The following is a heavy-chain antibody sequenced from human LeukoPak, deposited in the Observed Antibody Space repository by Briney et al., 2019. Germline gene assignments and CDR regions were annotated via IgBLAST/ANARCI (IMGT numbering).Heavy chain of an antibody. CDR1: GFTFSSYA. J-gene: IGHJ4*02. V-gene: IGHV3-30-3*01. Sequence: PGGSLRLSCAASGFTFSSYAMHWVRQAPGKGLEWVAVISYDGSNKYYADSVKGRFTISRDNSKNTLYLQMNSLRAEDTAVYYCARDGRYSSSWYGGYYFGYWGQGTLVTVSS. CDR3: ARDGRYSSSWYGGYYFGY. CDR2: ISYDGSNK. D-gene: IGHD6-13*01.